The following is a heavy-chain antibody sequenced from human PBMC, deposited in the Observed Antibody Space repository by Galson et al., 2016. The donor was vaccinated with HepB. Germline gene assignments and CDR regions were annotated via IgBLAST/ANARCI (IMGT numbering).Heavy chain of an antibody. CDR2: IYYSGST. CDR1: GGSISSSSYY. J-gene: IGHJ5*02. Sequence: ETLSLTCTVSGGSISSSSYYWGWIRQPPGKGLEWIGSIYYSGSTYYNPSLKSRVTISVDTSKNQFSLKLNSVTAADTAVYYCARHLKIQLWLRGNWFDPWGQGTLVTVSS. V-gene: IGHV4-39*01. CDR3: ARHLKIQLWLRGNWFDP. D-gene: IGHD5-18*01.